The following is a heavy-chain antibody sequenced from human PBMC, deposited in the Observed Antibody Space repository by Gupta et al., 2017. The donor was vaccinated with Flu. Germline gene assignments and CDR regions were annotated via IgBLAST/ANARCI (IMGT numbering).Heavy chain of an antibody. CDR3: ARRIPYQLPWYFDL. J-gene: IGHJ2*01. D-gene: IGHD2-2*01. Sequence: QVQLQESGPGLVKPSETLSLTCTVSGGSISSYYWSWIRQPPGKGLEWIGYIYYSGSTNYNPSLKSRVTISVETSKNQFSLKLSSVTAADTAVYYCARRIPYQLPWYFDLWGRGNLVTVSS. V-gene: IGHV4-59*08. CDR1: GGSISSYY. CDR2: IYYSGST.